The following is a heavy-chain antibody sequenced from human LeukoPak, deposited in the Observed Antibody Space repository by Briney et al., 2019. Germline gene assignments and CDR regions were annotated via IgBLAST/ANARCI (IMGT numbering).Heavy chain of an antibody. Sequence: GGSLRLSCAAAGFTFSRYWMSWVRQATGKGLECVAKIKEDGSEKHYVDSVKGRFTISRDNAKNSLYLQMNSLRAEDTAVYYCARDYTGSWNDYWGQGTLVTVSS. CDR1: GFTFSRYW. CDR2: IKEDGSEK. D-gene: IGHD1-26*01. J-gene: IGHJ4*02. V-gene: IGHV3-7*01. CDR3: ARDYTGSWNDY.